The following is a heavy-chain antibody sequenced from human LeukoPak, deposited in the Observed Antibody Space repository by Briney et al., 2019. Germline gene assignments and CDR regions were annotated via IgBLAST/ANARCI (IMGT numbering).Heavy chain of an antibody. Sequence: GGSLRLSCAASGFTFSSYSMNWVRQAPGKGLEWDSSISSSSSDIYYADSVKGRFTISRDNAKNSLYLQMNSLRAEDTAVYYCARDLGYYDSSGYDYWGQGTLVTVTS. D-gene: IGHD3-22*01. V-gene: IGHV3-21*01. J-gene: IGHJ4*02. CDR1: GFTFSSYS. CDR3: ARDLGYYDSSGYDY. CDR2: ISSSSSDI.